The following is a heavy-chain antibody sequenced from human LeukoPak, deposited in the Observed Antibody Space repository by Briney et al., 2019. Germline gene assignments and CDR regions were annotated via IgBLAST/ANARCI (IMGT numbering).Heavy chain of an antibody. CDR2: IYYSGST. Sequence: SETLSLTCTVSGGSISSTSYYWGWIRQPPGKGLEWIGSIYYSGSTYYNPSLKSRVTISVDTSKNQFSLKLSSVTAADTAVYYCARDRGSSGSFDAFDIWGQGTMVTVSS. CDR3: ARDRGSSGSFDAFDI. D-gene: IGHD3-22*01. V-gene: IGHV4-39*07. J-gene: IGHJ3*02. CDR1: GGSISSTSYY.